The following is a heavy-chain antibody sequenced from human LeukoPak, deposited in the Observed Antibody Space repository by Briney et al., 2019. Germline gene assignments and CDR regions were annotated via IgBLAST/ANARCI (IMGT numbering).Heavy chain of an antibody. CDR3: ARGSLGYCSSTSCYSSDY. CDR1: GGSISSGSYY. J-gene: IGHJ4*02. Sequence: PSQTLSLTCTVSGGSISSGSYYWSWIRQPAGKGLEWIGRIYTSGSTNYNPSLKSRVTISVDTSKNQFSLKLSSVTAADTAVYYCARGSLGYCSSTSCYSSDYWGQGTLVTVSS. CDR2: IYTSGST. V-gene: IGHV4-61*02. D-gene: IGHD2-2*02.